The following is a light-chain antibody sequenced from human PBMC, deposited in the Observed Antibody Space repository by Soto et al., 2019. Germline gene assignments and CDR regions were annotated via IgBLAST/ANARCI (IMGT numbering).Light chain of an antibody. CDR3: QQYDASPVT. Sequence: DIQMTQSPSTLSASVGDRAIITCRASQTVRNWLAWFQQKPGEAPKLLIYKASRLESGVPSRFSGSGYGTDFTLTITNLVPGDSATYFCQQYDASPVTFGQGTKLEIK. CDR1: QTVRNW. CDR2: KAS. V-gene: IGKV1-5*03. J-gene: IGKJ2*01.